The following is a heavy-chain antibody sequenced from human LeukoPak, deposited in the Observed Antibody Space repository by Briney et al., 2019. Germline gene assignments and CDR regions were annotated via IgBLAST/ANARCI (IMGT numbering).Heavy chain of an antibody. CDR3: ARDPMGSYYFDY. D-gene: IGHD1-26*01. CDR2: ISGSGASI. CDR1: GFTFSSYA. J-gene: IGHJ4*02. V-gene: IGHV3-23*01. Sequence: PGGSLRLSCAASGFTFSSYAMSWVRQAPGKGLEWVSAISGSGASIYYADSVKGRFTISRDNSKNTLYLQMNSLRAEDTALYYCARDPMGSYYFDYWGQGTLVTVSS.